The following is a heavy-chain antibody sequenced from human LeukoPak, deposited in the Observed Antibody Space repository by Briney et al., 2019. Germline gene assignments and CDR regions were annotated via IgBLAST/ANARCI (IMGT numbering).Heavy chain of an antibody. D-gene: IGHD3-9*01. CDR2: ISAYNGNT. CDR1: GYTFTSYG. Sequence: VASVKVSCKASGYTFTSYGIGWVRQAPGQGLEWMGWISAYNGNTNYAQKLQGRVTMTTDTSTSTAYMELRSLRSDDTAVYYCARVLRYFDWLFRAIDYWGQGTLVTVSS. CDR3: ARVLRYFDWLFRAIDY. J-gene: IGHJ4*02. V-gene: IGHV1-18*01.